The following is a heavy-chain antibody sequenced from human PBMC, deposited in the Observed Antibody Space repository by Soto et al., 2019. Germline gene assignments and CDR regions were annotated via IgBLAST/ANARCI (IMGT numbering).Heavy chain of an antibody. D-gene: IGHD2-15*01. V-gene: IGHV3-33*01. J-gene: IGHJ4*02. CDR2: IWYDGSNK. CDR3: ARDGGVVAVAATDFDY. Sequence: PGGSLRLSCAASGFTFSNYAMHWVRQAPGKGLEWVAVIWYDGSNKYYADSVKGRFTISRDNSKNTLYLQMNSLRAEDTAVYYCARDGGVVAVAATDFDYWGQGTLVTVSS. CDR1: GFTFSNYA.